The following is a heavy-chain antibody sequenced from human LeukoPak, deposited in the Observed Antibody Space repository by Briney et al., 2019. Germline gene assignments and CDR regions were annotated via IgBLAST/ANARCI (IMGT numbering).Heavy chain of an antibody. CDR2: IYYSGST. D-gene: IGHD3-9*01. CDR1: GGSISSYY. J-gene: IGHJ4*02. V-gene: IGHV4-59*12. Sequence: SETLSLTCTVSGGSISSYYWSWIRQPPGKGLEWIGYIYYSGSTNYNPSLKSRVTISVDKSKSQFSLILSSVTAADAAVYYCARSRYFDFKYFDYWGQGTLVTVSS. CDR3: ARSRYFDFKYFDY.